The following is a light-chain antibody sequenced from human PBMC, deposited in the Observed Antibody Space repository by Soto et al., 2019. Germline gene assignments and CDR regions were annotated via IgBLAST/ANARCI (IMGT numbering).Light chain of an antibody. CDR2: AAS. CDR3: QKYDSAPWT. Sequence: DIQMTQSPSSLSASVGDRVTITCRASQSISSYLNWYQQKPGKAPKLLIYAASSLQSGVPSRFSGSGSGTDFTLTINSLQPEDVATYYCQKYDSAPWTFGQGTKVDIK. CDR1: QSISSY. V-gene: IGKV1-39*01. J-gene: IGKJ1*01.